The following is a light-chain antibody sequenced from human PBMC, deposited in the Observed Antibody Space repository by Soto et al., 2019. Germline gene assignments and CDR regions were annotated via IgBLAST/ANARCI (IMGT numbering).Light chain of an antibody. CDR3: QQRSNWPPLT. CDR1: QTIYSN. CDR2: DAS. V-gene: IGKV3-11*01. Sequence: IVMTQSPATLSVSPGERATLSCRAGQTIYSNVAWYQQKPGQAPRLLIYDASNRATGIPARFSGSGSGTDFTLTISYLEPEDFAVYYCQQRSNWPPLTFGQGTKVDIK. J-gene: IGKJ1*01.